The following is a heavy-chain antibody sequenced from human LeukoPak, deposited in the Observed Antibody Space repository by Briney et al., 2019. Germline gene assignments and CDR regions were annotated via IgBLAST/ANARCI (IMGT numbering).Heavy chain of an antibody. V-gene: IGHV4-34*01. D-gene: IGHD6-19*01. J-gene: IGHJ5*02. CDR3: ARGGGWYTGQNWFDP. Sequence: SETLSLTCAVFDGSFSGYYWSWIRQPAGKGLEWIGEINNSGNTNYNPSLKSRITMSLDTAKNQFSLKLSSVTAADTAIYYCARGGGWYTGQNWFDPWGQGTLVTVSS. CDR2: INNSGNT. CDR1: DGSFSGYY.